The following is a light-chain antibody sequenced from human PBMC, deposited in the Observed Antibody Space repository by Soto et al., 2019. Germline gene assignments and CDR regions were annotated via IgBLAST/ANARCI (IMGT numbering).Light chain of an antibody. CDR3: QQDYNYPFT. CDR2: KAS. Sequence: DVHIAQAPATLSSSGRCICTITCLASQTISSWLAWFQQRPGRAPKFLIYKASSLKNGVPLRFSGSGSGTQFTLTNSSLQPDDFATYYCQQDYNYPFTFGPGTKVD. V-gene: IGKV1-5*03. J-gene: IGKJ3*01. CDR1: QTISSW.